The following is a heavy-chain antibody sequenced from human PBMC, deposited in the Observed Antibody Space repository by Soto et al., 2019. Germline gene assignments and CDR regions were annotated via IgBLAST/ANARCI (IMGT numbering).Heavy chain of an antibody. CDR1: GGSISSYY. CDR3: ARTLEAAGTENWFDP. V-gene: IGHV4-4*07. CDR2: IYSSGST. J-gene: IGHJ5*02. D-gene: IGHD6-13*01. Sequence: SETLSLTCSVSGGSISSYYWSWIRQPAGKGLEWIGRIYSSGSTKYNPSLKSRVIMSVDTSKNQFSLKLYSVTSADTAVYYCARTLEAAGTENWFDPWGQGTLVTVSS.